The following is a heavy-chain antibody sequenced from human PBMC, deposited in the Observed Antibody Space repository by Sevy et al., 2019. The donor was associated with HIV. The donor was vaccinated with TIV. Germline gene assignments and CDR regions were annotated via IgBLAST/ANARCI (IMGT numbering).Heavy chain of an antibody. CDR3: VKDIGGPTDY. V-gene: IGHV3-74*01. D-gene: IGHD3-16*01. CDR2: MNEDGSVT. Sequence: GGSLRLSCAGSGFSITSYWMHWVRQAPGKGLVWVSRMNEDGSVTNHADSVRGRFTISRDNAKNTLYLQMNSLRVEDTAVYYCVKDIGGPTDYRGQGTLVTVSS. J-gene: IGHJ4*02. CDR1: GFSITSYW.